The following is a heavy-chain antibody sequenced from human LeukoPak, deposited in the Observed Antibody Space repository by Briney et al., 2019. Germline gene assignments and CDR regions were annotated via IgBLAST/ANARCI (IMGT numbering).Heavy chain of an antibody. V-gene: IGHV4-39*07. D-gene: IGHD4-23*01. CDR2: IYYSGST. CDR3: ARGLSGGNSGYYFDY. CDR1: GDFISGSSYY. Sequence: SETLSLTCTVSGDFISGSSYYWGWIRQPPGRGLEWIGSIYYSGSTNYNPSLKSRVTISVDTSKNQFSLKLSSVTAADTAVYYCARGLSGGNSGYYFDYWGQGTLVTVSS. J-gene: IGHJ4*02.